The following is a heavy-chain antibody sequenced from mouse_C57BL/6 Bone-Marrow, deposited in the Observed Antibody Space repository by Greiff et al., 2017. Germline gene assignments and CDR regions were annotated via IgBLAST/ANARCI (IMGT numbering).Heavy chain of an antibody. CDR1: GYTFTSYW. Sequence: QVQLQQPGAELVKPGASVKVSCKASGYTFTSYWMHWVQQRPGQGLEWIGRIHPSDSDTNYNQKFKGKATLTVDKSSSTAYMQLRSLASEDYAVYYCAIGPVVALAMDYWGQGTSVTVSS. CDR3: AIGPVVALAMDY. V-gene: IGHV1-74*01. D-gene: IGHD1-1*01. J-gene: IGHJ4*01. CDR2: IHPSDSDT.